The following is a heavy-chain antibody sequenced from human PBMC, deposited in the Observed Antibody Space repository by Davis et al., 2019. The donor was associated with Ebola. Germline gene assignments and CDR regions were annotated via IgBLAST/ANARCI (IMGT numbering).Heavy chain of an antibody. CDR1: GYSFTSYS. D-gene: IGHD6-13*01. CDR3: ARRDSSSWSLDY. CDR2: IYPGDSDT. Sequence: GESLKISCKGSGYSFTSYSIGWVRQLPGKGLEWMGIIYPGDSDTRYSPSFQGQVTISADKSISTAYLQWSSLKASDAAMYYCARRDSSSWSLDYWGQGTLVTVSS. J-gene: IGHJ4*02. V-gene: IGHV5-51*01.